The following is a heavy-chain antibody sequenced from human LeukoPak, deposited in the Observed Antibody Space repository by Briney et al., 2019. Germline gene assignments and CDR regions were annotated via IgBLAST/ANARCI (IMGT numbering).Heavy chain of an antibody. V-gene: IGHV4-34*01. CDR2: INHSGST. Sequence: SETLSLTCAVYGGSFSGYYWSWIRQPPGKGLEWIGEINHSGSTNYNPSLKSRVTISVDTSKNQFSLKLSSVTAADTAAYYCASRPLVVGHYFDYWGQGTLVTVSS. J-gene: IGHJ4*02. D-gene: IGHD2-21*01. CDR3: ASRPLVVGHYFDY. CDR1: GGSFSGYY.